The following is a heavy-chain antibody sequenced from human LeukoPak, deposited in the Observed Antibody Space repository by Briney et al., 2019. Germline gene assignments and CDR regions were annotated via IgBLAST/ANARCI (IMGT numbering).Heavy chain of an antibody. CDR3: AKDVVVVVAATLDY. Sequence: GGSLRLSCAASGFTFSSYAMSWVRQAPGKGLEWVSAISGSGGSTYYADSVKGRFTISRDNSKNTLYLQINSLRADDTAVYYCAKDVVVVVAATLDYWGQGTLVTVSS. CDR1: GFTFSSYA. D-gene: IGHD2-15*01. V-gene: IGHV3-23*01. CDR2: ISGSGGST. J-gene: IGHJ4*02.